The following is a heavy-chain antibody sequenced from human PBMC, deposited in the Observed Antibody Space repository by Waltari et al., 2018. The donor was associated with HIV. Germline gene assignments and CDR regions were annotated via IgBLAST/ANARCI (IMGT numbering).Heavy chain of an antibody. J-gene: IGHJ4*02. D-gene: IGHD2-15*01. V-gene: IGHV3-30*18. CDR2: IWYDGINT. CDR3: AKNPLSGEGYFDY. Sequence: QVQLVESGGGVVQPGRSLRLSCAASGFTFSSYAMHWVRQAPGSGWEWVAVIWYDGINTYYADSVKGRFTISRDNSKNTLYLQMSSLRAEDTAMYYCAKNPLSGEGYFDYWGQGTLVTVSS. CDR1: GFTFSSYA.